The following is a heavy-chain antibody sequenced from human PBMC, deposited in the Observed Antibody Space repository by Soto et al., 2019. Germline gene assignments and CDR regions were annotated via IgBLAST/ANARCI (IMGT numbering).Heavy chain of an antibody. V-gene: IGHV3-33*01. CDR1: GFSFTTYG. CDR3: ARGGVTGIVGIFGSPLDI. J-gene: IGHJ3*02. D-gene: IGHD1-1*01. Sequence: QVQLVESGGGWVQPGRSLRLSCEATGFSFTTYGMHWVRQAPGKGLEWVAVMGYDGNNKYYADSVEGRFTISRDNSKNTVYLQMQSLRGDDTAVYYCARGGVTGIVGIFGSPLDIWGQGTVVTVSS. CDR2: MGYDGNNK.